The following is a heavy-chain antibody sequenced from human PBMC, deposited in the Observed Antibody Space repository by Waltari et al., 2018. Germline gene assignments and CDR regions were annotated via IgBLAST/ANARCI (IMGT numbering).Heavy chain of an antibody. CDR1: GDTFSSFA. D-gene: IGHD2-2*01. J-gene: IGHJ5*02. Sequence: QVHLVQSGAEVKKPGSSVKVACKASGDTFSSFAFSWVRQAPGQGLEWMGGIIPLFGTANYAQKFQGRVTITADESTSTAYMELSSLRSEDTAVYYCARGPSHSYCSSISCYSREFDPWGQGTLVTVSS. CDR2: IIPLFGTA. CDR3: ARGPSHSYCSSISCYSREFDP. V-gene: IGHV1-69*01.